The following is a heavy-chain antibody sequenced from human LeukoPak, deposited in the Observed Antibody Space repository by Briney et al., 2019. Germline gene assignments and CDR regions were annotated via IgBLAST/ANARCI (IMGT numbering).Heavy chain of an antibody. D-gene: IGHD3-22*01. Sequence: PGGSLRLSCAASGFTFSSYGMHWVRQAPGKGLEWVAVISYDGSNKYYADSVKGRFTISRDNSKNTLYLQMNSLRAEDTAVYYCAKVVGRYYDSSGYFGLDYWGQGTLVTVSS. CDR2: ISYDGSNK. J-gene: IGHJ4*02. CDR3: AKVVGRYYDSSGYFGLDY. CDR1: GFTFSSYG. V-gene: IGHV3-30*18.